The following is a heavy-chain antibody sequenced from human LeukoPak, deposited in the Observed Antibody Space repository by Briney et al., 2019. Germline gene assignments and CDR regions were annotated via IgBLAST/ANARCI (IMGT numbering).Heavy chain of an antibody. CDR3: ARDQTTIVPGPYYYYYMDV. Sequence: GGSLRLSCAASGFTFSSYAMYWVRQAPGKGLEWVAVISYDGSNKYYADSVKGRFTISRDNSKNTLYLQMNSLRAEDTAVYYCARDQTTIVPGPYYYYYMDVWGKGTTVTVSS. CDR2: ISYDGSNK. CDR1: GFTFSSYA. J-gene: IGHJ6*03. V-gene: IGHV3-30*04. D-gene: IGHD3-22*01.